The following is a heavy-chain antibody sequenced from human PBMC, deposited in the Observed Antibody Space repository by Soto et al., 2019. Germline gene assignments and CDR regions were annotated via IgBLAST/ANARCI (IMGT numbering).Heavy chain of an antibody. CDR3: AKVQDNSGWTFDC. D-gene: IGHD6-19*01. Sequence: GGSLRLSCAASGFTFSNYAMTWVRQAPGKGLEWVSAISESGGGTYHADSVKGRFTISRDDSKNTLYLQMNSLRAEDTAVYYCAKVQDNSGWTFDCWGQGALVTVSS. CDR1: GFTFSNYA. J-gene: IGHJ4*02. CDR2: ISESGGGT. V-gene: IGHV3-23*01.